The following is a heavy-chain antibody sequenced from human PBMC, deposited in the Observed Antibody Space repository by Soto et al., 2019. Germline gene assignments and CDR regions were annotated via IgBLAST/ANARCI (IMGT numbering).Heavy chain of an antibody. Sequence: EVQLVESGGGFVQPGGSLRLSCAASGFSLSTYSMNWVRQAPGMGLECVSYISSSSTTIYYADSVKGRFTISRDNAMNSLYLQMNSLRDEDTAVYYCARDVREWGLNYHDCCGQGTLVTVSS. CDR3: ARDVREWGLNYHDC. CDR1: GFSLSTYS. CDR2: ISSSSTTI. D-gene: IGHD1-26*01. V-gene: IGHV3-48*02. J-gene: IGHJ4*02.